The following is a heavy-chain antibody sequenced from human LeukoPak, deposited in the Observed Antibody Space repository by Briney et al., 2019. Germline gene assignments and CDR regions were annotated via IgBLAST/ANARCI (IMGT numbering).Heavy chain of an antibody. CDR2: IYHSGST. Sequence: PSETLSLTCTVSGYSISSGYYWGWIRQPPGKGLEWIGSIYHSGSTYYNPSLKSRVTISVDTSKNHFSLKLSSVTAADTAVYYCAKGLYYDFWSGHAFDIWGQGTMVTVSS. D-gene: IGHD3-3*01. CDR1: GYSISSGYY. J-gene: IGHJ3*02. V-gene: IGHV4-38-2*02. CDR3: AKGLYYDFWSGHAFDI.